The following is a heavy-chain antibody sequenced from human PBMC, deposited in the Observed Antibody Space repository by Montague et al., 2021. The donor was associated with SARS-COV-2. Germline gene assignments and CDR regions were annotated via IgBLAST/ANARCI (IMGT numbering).Heavy chain of an antibody. D-gene: IGHD3-9*01. CDR1: GFTVSSNY. J-gene: IGHJ6*02. CDR2: IYSGGST. Sequence: SLRLSCAASGFTVSSNYMSWVRQAPGKGLEWVSVIYSGGSTYYAYSVXGRFTISRDNSKNTLYLQMNSLRAEDTAVYYCARGDNYDNYYYGMDVWGQGTTVTVSS. V-gene: IGHV3-53*01. CDR3: ARGDNYDNYYYGMDV.